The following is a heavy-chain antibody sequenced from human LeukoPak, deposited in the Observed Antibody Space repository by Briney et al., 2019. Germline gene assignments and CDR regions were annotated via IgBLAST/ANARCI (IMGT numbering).Heavy chain of an antibody. J-gene: IGHJ4*02. CDR1: GGSISNYF. Sequence: SETLSLTCTVSGGSISNYFWSWIRQPPGKGLEWIGYIYSSGSTNYNPSLKSRVTISVHTSKNQFSLKLSSVTAADTAVYYCARARYSSSWLFDYWGQGTLVTVSS. D-gene: IGHD6-13*01. V-gene: IGHV4-59*01. CDR2: IYSSGST. CDR3: ARARYSSSWLFDY.